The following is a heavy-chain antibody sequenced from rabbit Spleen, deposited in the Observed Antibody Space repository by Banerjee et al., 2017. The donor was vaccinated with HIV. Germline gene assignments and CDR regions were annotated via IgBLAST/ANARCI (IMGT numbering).Heavy chain of an antibody. CDR3: ARDGTGGSYFAL. CDR2: IDPLFGIT. Sequence: QLEESAGGLVQPGGSLKLSCKASGFTLSSYYVNWVRQAPGKGLEWIGYIDPLFGITYYANWVNGRFSISRENAQNTVFLQMTSLTAADTATYFCARDGTGGSYFALWGPGTLVTVS. V-gene: IGHV1S7*01. D-gene: IGHD8-1*01. J-gene: IGHJ4*01. CDR1: GFTLSSYY.